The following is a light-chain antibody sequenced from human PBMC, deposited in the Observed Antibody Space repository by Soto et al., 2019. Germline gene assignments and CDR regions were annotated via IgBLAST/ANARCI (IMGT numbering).Light chain of an antibody. CDR1: SSDIGYYDY. Sequence: QSVLTQPAYVSGSPGQSITISCTGTSSDIGYYDYVSWYQHHSGKAPKLIIYEVNNRPSGVSNRFSGSKSVNTASLTISGLQAEDEADYYCSSHSSSSAYYVFGTGTKVTVL. V-gene: IGLV2-14*01. CDR2: EVN. CDR3: SSHSSSSAYYV. J-gene: IGLJ1*01.